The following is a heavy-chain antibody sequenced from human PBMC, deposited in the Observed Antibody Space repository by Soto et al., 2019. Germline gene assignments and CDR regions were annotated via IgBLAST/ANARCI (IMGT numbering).Heavy chain of an antibody. CDR3: ARDNRGYSYGYDAFDI. CDR2: ISAYNGNT. V-gene: IGHV1-18*01. CDR1: GYTFTSYG. D-gene: IGHD5-18*01. Sequence: GASVKVSCKASGYTFTSYGISWVRQAPGQGLEWMGWISAYNGNTNYAQKLQGRVTMTTDTSTSTAYTELRSLRSGDTAVYYCARDNRGYSYGYDAFDIWGQGTMVTVSS. J-gene: IGHJ3*02.